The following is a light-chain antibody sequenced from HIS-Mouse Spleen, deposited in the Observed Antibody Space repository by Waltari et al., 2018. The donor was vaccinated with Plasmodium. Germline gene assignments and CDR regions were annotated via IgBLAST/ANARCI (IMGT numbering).Light chain of an antibody. CDR2: DVS. CDR3: CSYAGSYTWV. Sequence: QSALTQPRSVSGSPGQSVPISCTGTSIDVGGYNYVSWYQQHPGKAPKLMIYDVSKRPSGVPDRFSGSKSGNTASLTISGLQAEDEADYYCCSYAGSYTWVFGGGTKLTVL. CDR1: SIDVGGYNY. V-gene: IGLV2-11*01. J-gene: IGLJ2*01.